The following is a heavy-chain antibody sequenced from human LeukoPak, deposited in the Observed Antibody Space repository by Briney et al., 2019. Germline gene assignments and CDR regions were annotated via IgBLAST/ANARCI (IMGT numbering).Heavy chain of an antibody. V-gene: IGHV3-48*03. CDR2: ISSSGTTM. CDR3: ARDYSVPGDGLDP. D-gene: IGHD2-21*01. CDR1: GFTISSYE. Sequence: GGSLRLSCEASGFTISSYEMSWVRQAPGQGLEWVSYISSSGTTMFYSDSVKGRFTISRDSAKNSLYLQMNSLRVEDTAIYYCARDYSVPGDGLDPRGQGTLVTVSS. J-gene: IGHJ5*02.